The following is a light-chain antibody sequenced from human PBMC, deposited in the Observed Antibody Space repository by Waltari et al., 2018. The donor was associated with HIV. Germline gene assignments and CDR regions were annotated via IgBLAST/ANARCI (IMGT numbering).Light chain of an antibody. CDR2: SNN. V-gene: IGLV1-44*01. CDR3: AAWEDSLNGPNYV. Sequence: QSVLTQPPSASGAPGQSVIISCSGSSSNIGSKTVNWYRQLPGTAPKLLSYSNNQRPSGVPDRFSGSKSGTSASLAISGLQSGDEADYYCAAWEDSLNGPNYVFGSGTTVTVL. CDR1: SSNIGSKT. J-gene: IGLJ1*01.